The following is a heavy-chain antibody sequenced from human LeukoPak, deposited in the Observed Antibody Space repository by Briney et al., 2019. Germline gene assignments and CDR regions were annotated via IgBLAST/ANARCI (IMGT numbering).Heavy chain of an antibody. CDR3: ARVSPNTVTTLQYFDY. CDR1: GGSVSDYY. CDR2: IYYTGST. J-gene: IGHJ4*02. Sequence: SETLSLTCTVSGGSVSDYYWSWIRQSPGKGLEWIGYIYYTGSTSYNPSLRSRVTMSADTSKNQFSLKLSSVTAADTAVYYCARVSPNTVTTLQYFDYWGQGTLVTVSP. V-gene: IGHV4-59*02. D-gene: IGHD4-17*01.